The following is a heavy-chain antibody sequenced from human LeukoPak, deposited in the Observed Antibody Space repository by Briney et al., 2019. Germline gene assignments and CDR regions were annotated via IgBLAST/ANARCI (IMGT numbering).Heavy chain of an antibody. V-gene: IGHV4-59*08. CDR2: IYYSGST. CDR3: ARLSSRVVYAPQFDP. J-gene: IGHJ5*02. D-gene: IGHD2-8*02. Sequence: SETLSLTCTVSGGSISSYYWSWIRQPPGKGLEWIGYIYYSGSTNYNPSLKSRVTISVDTSKNQFSLKLSSVTAADTAVYYCARLSSRVVYAPQFDPWGQGTLVTVSS. CDR1: GGSISSYY.